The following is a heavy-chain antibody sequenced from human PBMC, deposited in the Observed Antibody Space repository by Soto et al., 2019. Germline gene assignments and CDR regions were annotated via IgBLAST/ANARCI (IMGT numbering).Heavy chain of an antibody. CDR3: AKDLPRDYGDPTKAYWYFDL. D-gene: IGHD4-17*01. V-gene: IGHV3-23*01. CDR2: ISGSGGST. CDR1: GFTFSSYA. J-gene: IGHJ2*01. Sequence: EVQLLESGGGLVQPGGSLRLSCAASGFTFSSYAMSWVRQAPGKGLEWVSAISGSGGSTYYADSVKGRFTISRDNSKNTLYLQMNSLRAEDTAVYYCAKDLPRDYGDPTKAYWYFDLWGRGTLVIVSS.